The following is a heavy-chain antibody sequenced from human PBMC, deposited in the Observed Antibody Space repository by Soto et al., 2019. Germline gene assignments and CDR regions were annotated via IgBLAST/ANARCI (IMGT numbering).Heavy chain of an antibody. D-gene: IGHD6-19*01. V-gene: IGHV3-23*01. Sequence: EVQLLASGGGLVQPGGSLRLSCAASGFTFSSYAMSWVRQAPGKGLEWVSAVSGSGGNTYFADSVDGRFTLSRDNSKNTLYLQMNRLRAEDTAVYYCAKSRGDIAVAGTRYLDLWGRGTLVTVSS. CDR2: VSGSGGNT. CDR1: GFTFSSYA. J-gene: IGHJ2*01. CDR3: AKSRGDIAVAGTRYLDL.